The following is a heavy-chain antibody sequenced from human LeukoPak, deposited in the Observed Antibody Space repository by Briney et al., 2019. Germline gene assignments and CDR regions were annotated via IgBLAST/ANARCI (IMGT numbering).Heavy chain of an antibody. D-gene: IGHD4-11*01. J-gene: IGHJ4*02. CDR2: IYYSGST. V-gene: IGHV4-39*01. Sequence: SETLSLTCTVSGGSISSSSYYWGWIRQPPGKGLEWIGSIYYSGSTYYNPSLKSRVTISVDTSKNQFSLKLSSVTAADTAVYYCARVRTYSNYGGRYYFDYWGQGTLVTVSS. CDR3: ARVRTYSNYGGRYYFDY. CDR1: GGSISSSSYY.